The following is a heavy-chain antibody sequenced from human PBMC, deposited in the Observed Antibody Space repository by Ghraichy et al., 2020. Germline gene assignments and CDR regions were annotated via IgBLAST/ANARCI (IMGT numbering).Heavy chain of an antibody. Sequence: SETLSLTCTVSGYSISSGYYWGWIRQPPGKGLEWIGNFYHSGSTYNHPSLKSRVTISVDTSKNHFSLKLSSVTAADTAVYYCARVQVGASYFDYWGQGTLVTVSS. CDR3: ARVQVGASYFDY. J-gene: IGHJ4*02. CDR2: FYHSGST. D-gene: IGHD1-26*01. V-gene: IGHV4-38-2*02. CDR1: GYSISSGYY.